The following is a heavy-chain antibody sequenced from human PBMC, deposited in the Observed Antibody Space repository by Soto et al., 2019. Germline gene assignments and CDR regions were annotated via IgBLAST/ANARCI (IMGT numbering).Heavy chain of an antibody. D-gene: IGHD3-16*01. V-gene: IGHV3-72*01. CDR2: ARNKARSYSI. Sequence: EVQLVESGGGLVQPGGSLRLSCAASGFSFSDHYMDWVRQAPGKGLEWVGRARNKARSYSIEYAASVKGRFTISRDDSKNSVYLQMNSLETEDTAVYYCAGVRWGDDDYWGQGTLVTVSS. CDR3: AGVRWGDDDY. CDR1: GFSFSDHY. J-gene: IGHJ4*02.